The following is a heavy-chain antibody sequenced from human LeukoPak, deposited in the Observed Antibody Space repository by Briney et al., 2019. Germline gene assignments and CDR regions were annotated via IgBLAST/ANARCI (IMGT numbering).Heavy chain of an antibody. J-gene: IGHJ4*02. CDR3: AKDLAVLLWFGIGNY. CDR1: GFTFSGYG. V-gene: IGHV3-30*02. Sequence: GGSLRLSCAASGFTFSGYGMHWVRQAPGKGLEWVAFIRYDGSNKYYADSVKGRFTISRGNSKNTLYLQMNSLRAEDTAVYYCAKDLAVLLWFGIGNYWGQGTLVTVSS. D-gene: IGHD3-10*01. CDR2: IRYDGSNK.